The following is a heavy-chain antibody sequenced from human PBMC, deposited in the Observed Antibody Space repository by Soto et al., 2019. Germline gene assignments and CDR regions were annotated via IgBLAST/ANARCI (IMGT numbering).Heavy chain of an antibody. CDR1: GFTFSSYE. D-gene: IGHD4-17*01. CDR3: AKDLTVTTRGSLARYWYFDL. J-gene: IGHJ2*01. CDR2: ISSSGSTI. V-gene: IGHV3-48*03. Sequence: EVQLVESGGGLVQPGGSLRLSCAASGFTFSSYEMNWVRQAPGKGLEWVSYISSSGSTIYYADSVKGRFTISRDNAKNSLYLQMNSLRAEDTAVYYCAKDLTVTTRGSLARYWYFDLWGRGTLVTVSS.